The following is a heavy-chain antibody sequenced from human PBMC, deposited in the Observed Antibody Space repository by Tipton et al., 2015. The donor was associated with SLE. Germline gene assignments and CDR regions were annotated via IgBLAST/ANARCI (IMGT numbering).Heavy chain of an antibody. CDR2: VYYSGYT. CDR1: GGSIRSSNYY. CDR3: ARGNYAPESYYRLYMDV. Sequence: TLSLTCTVSGGSIRSSNYYWGWIRQPPGKGLEWIGSVYYSGYTFYNPSLKSRVTISGDTSKNQFSLRVSSVTAADTAVYYCARGNYAPESYYRLYMDVWGKGTTVTVSS. J-gene: IGHJ6*03. V-gene: IGHV4-39*07. D-gene: IGHD3-10*01.